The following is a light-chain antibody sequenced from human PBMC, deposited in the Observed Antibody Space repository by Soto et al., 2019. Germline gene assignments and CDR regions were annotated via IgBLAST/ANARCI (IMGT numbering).Light chain of an antibody. J-gene: IGLJ2*01. CDR2: GDS. CDR3: QVWDSSSDHVV. Sequence: SYELTHPPAVSVAPGQTARITCERDNIGSKSVHWYQQKPGQAPVLVVYGDSDRPSGNPERFSGSDSWNTATLTISRVEAGDEADYYCQVWDSSSDHVVFGGGTKVTVL. CDR1: NIGSKS. V-gene: IGLV3-21*02.